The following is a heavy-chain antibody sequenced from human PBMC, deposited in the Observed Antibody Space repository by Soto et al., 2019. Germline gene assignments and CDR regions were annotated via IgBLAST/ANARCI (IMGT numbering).Heavy chain of an antibody. CDR1: GGSISGGPYY. D-gene: IGHD2-15*01. J-gene: IGHJ4*02. CDR3: ARLRSGGSGWAFDS. V-gene: IGHV4-31*03. Sequence: QVQLQESGPGQVKPSQTLALTCTVTGGSISGGPYYWSWIRQHPGKGLEWIGHIYYRGTTYYNPSLQSRIIISIGTSENWFSLNLSSVTAADTAVYYCARLRSGGSGWAFDSWGQGSLVTVSS. CDR2: IYYRGTT.